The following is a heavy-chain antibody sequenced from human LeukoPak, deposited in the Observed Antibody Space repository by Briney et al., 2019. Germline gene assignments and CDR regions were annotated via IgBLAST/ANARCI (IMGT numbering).Heavy chain of an antibody. J-gene: IGHJ4*02. Sequence: GGSLRLSCAASGFTFSSYSMNWVRQAPGKGLEWVSSFSSSSSYIYYADSVKGRFTISRDNAKNSLYLQMNSLRAEDTAVYYCATLLLWFGESPPDYWGQGTLVTVSS. V-gene: IGHV3-21*01. CDR3: ATLLLWFGESPPDY. CDR2: FSSSSSYI. D-gene: IGHD3-10*01. CDR1: GFTFSSYS.